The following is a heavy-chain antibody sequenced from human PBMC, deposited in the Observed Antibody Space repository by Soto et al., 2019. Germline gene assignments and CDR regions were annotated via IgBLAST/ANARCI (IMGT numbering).Heavy chain of an antibody. CDR1: GGSFSGYY. CDR3: ARGWMNRWYSGSYYLDY. J-gene: IGHJ4*02. V-gene: IGHV4-34*01. CDR2: INHSGST. D-gene: IGHD1-26*01. Sequence: SETLSLTCAVYGGSFSGYYWSWIRQPPGKGLEWIGEINHSGSTNYNPSLKSRVTISVDTSKNQFSLKLSSVTAADTAVYYCARGWMNRWYSGSYYLDYWGQGTLVTVSS.